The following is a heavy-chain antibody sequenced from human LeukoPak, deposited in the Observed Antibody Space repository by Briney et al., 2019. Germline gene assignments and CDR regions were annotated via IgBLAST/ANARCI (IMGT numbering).Heavy chain of an antibody. Sequence: SETLSLTCAVYGGSFRGYYWSWIRQPPGKGLEWIGEINHSGSTTYNPSPKSGVATSVNTSNNHFSLMRSSLTAAETPGYYYAGLRGTRIAAAGTRWGSFDYWGQGTLVTVSS. CDR2: INHSGST. V-gene: IGHV4-34*01. D-gene: IGHD6-13*01. CDR3: AGLRGTRIAAAGTRWGSFDY. J-gene: IGHJ4*02. CDR1: GGSFRGYY.